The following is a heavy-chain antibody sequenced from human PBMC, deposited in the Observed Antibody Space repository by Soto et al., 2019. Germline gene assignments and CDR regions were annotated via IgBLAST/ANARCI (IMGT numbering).Heavy chain of an antibody. CDR1: RFTFSSYS. CDR3: VSYGLFAAAKAFATLDI. D-gene: IGHD6-13*01. Sequence: PGGSLRLSCAASRFTFSSYSMNWVRQAPGKGQKWVSSISSSSSYIYYADSVKGRFTISRDNAKNSLYLQMNSLRAEDTAVYYCVSYGLFAAAKAFATLDIWSEGTMVS. CDR2: ISSSSSYI. J-gene: IGHJ3*02. V-gene: IGHV3-21*01.